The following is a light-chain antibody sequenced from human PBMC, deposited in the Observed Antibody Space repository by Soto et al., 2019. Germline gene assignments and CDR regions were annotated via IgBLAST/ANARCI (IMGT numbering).Light chain of an antibody. CDR2: SAS. Sequence: DIHVTQSPSSVSASVGDRVTITCRASQAITSWLAWYQQKPGRAPKLLIYSASSLQSGAPSRFTGRGSGTDFTLTIPSLQPDDAAVYYCQQTRSFPLTFGGGTKVEI. J-gene: IGKJ4*01. CDR1: QAITSW. CDR3: QQTRSFPLT. V-gene: IGKV1-12*01.